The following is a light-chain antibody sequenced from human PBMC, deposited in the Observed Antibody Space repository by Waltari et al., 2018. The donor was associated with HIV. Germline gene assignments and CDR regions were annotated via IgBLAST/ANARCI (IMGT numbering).Light chain of an antibody. CDR3: QQYDSGPRGIT. V-gene: IGKV3-15*01. CDR1: QSISAK. CDR2: EAA. Sequence: EIVMTQSPPTLSVSPRHRVTLSSRASQSISAKVAWYQQRPGQAPRLLIYEAATRPTGIPARFSGSGSGTEFTLTISSLQSEDFATYFCQQYDSGPRGITFGQGTMLEIK. J-gene: IGKJ2*01.